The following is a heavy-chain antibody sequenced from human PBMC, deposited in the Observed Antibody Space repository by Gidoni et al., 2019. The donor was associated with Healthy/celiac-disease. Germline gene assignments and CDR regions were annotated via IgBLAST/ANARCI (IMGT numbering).Heavy chain of an antibody. Sequence: EVQLVESGGGLVQPGGSLRLSCAASGFTFSRYWMSWVRQDPGKGLEWVANIKQDGSEKYYVDSVNGRFTISRDNAKNSLYLQMNSLRAEDTAVYYCAREVGLYYYYMDVWGKGTTVTVSS. CDR3: AREVGLYYYYMDV. J-gene: IGHJ6*03. V-gene: IGHV3-7*03. CDR1: GFTFSRYW. CDR2: IKQDGSEK.